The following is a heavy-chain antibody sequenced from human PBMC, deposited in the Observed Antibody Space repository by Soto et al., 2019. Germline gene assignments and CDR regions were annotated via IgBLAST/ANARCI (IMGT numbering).Heavy chain of an antibody. CDR1: GGSISSGGYS. J-gene: IGHJ3*02. V-gene: IGHV4-31*03. Sequence: SETLSLTCTVSGGSISSGGYSWTWIRQHPGKGPEWIGYIYYSGSTYYKPSLKSRVTISVDTSKNQLSLKLSSVTAADTAVYYWACASTCHPGPLAIWGQGTTVTVSS. CDR3: ACASTCHPGPLAI. CDR2: IYYSGST.